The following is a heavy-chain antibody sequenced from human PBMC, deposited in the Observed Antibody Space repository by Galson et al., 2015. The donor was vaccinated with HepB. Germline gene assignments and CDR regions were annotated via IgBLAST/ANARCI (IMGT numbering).Heavy chain of an antibody. CDR2: FDPEDGET. V-gene: IGHV1-24*01. D-gene: IGHD3-3*01. CDR1: GYTLTELS. J-gene: IGHJ6*02. CDR3: ATSTIFGVVIEDYYYYGMDV. Sequence: SVKVSCKVSGYTLTELSMHWVRQAPGKGLEWMGGFDPEDGETIYAQKFQGRVTMTEDTSTDTAYMELSSLRSEDTAVYYCATSTIFGVVIEDYYYYGMDVWGQGTTVTVSS.